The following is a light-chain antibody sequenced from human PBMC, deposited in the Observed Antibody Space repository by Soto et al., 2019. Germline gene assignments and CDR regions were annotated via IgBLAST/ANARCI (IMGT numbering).Light chain of an antibody. V-gene: IGLV1-51*02. CDR1: SSNIGNNY. Sequence: QSVLTQPPSVSAAPGQKVTISCSGSSSNIGNNYVSWYQQLPGTAPKLLIYENNKRPSGIPDRFSGSKSGTSATLGITGLQTGDEADYYRGTWDSSPWVFGGGTQLTVL. J-gene: IGLJ3*02. CDR3: GTWDSSPWV. CDR2: ENN.